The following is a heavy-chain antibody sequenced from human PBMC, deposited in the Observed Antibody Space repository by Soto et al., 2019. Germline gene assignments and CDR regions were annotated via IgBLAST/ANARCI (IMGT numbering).Heavy chain of an antibody. Sequence: QITLNESGPTVVRPTETLNLTCTFSGFSLSTSGVGVGWIRQSPGKAPEWLALIYWDDDKRYSESLKSRLTITKDTSKNQVVLTMANLDPADTATYYCAHRVLRTVFGLVTTTAIYFDFWGPGTPVAVSS. CDR2: IYWDDDK. CDR3: AHRVLRTVFGLVTTTAIYFDF. V-gene: IGHV2-5*02. CDR1: GFSLSTSGVG. J-gene: IGHJ4*02. D-gene: IGHD3-3*01.